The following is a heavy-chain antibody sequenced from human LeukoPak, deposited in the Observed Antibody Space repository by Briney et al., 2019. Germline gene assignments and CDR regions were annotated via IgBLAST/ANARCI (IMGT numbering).Heavy chain of an antibody. J-gene: IGHJ4*02. CDR1: AFLFSNYV. CDR2: ISYDGSNR. V-gene: IGHV3-30*04. Sequence: PGRSLRLSCAASAFLFSNYVMHWVRQAPGEGLEWVAVISYDGSNRYYADSVKGRFTISRDNSKNTLYLQMNSLRAEDTAVYYCARGPYYFDYWGQGTLVTVSS. CDR3: ARGPYYFDY.